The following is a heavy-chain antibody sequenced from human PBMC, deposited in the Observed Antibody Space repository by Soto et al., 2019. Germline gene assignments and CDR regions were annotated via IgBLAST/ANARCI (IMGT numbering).Heavy chain of an antibody. CDR3: AGQQLVSVFYYYGMDV. J-gene: IGHJ6*02. Sequence: GASVKVSCKASGYTFTSYAMHWVRQAPGQRLEWMGWINAGNGNTKYSQKFQGRVTITRDTSASTAYMELSSLRSEDTAVYYCAGQQLVSVFYYYGMDVWGQGTTVTVSS. CDR1: GYTFTSYA. V-gene: IGHV1-3*01. CDR2: INAGNGNT. D-gene: IGHD6-13*01.